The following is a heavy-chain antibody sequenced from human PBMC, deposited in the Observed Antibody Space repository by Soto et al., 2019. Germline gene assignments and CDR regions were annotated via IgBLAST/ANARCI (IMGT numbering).Heavy chain of an antibody. V-gene: IGHV4-4*07. Sequence: SETLSLTCTVSGDSVSGGASFWSWIRQPPGKGLEWIGRIYTSGSTNYNPSLKSRVTMSVDTSKNQFSLKLSSVPAADTAVYYCARGRRFGELSLLGYYYYGMDVWGQGTTVTVSS. CDR2: IYTSGST. CDR1: GDSVSGGASF. J-gene: IGHJ6*02. D-gene: IGHD3-10*01. CDR3: ARGRRFGELSLLGYYYYGMDV.